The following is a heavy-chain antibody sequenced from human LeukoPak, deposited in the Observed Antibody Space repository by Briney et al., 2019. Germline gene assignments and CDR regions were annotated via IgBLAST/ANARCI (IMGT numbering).Heavy chain of an antibody. Sequence: SETLSLTCAVYGGSFSGYYWSWIRQPAGKGLEWIGRIYTSGGTNYNPSLKSRVTMSVDTSKNQFSLKLSSVTAADTAVYYCARDLDFGVVKNAFDIWGQGTMVTVSS. V-gene: IGHV4-4*07. CDR2: IYTSGGT. CDR3: ARDLDFGVVKNAFDI. D-gene: IGHD3-3*01. J-gene: IGHJ3*02. CDR1: GGSFSGYY.